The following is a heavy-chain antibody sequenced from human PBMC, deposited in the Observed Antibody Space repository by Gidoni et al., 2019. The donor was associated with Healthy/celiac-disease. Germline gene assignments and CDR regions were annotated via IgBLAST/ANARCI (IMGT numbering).Heavy chain of an antibody. CDR2: IGGSGGST. J-gene: IGHJ4*02. CDR1: AFTFRSYA. CDR3: AKVPWIQLWSMGNDY. Sequence: EVQWLESGVGWVQPGGSLRLPCAASAFTFRSYAMRWVRQAPGKGLEWVSAIGGSGGSTYYAGSVKGRFTISRDNSKNTLYLQMNSLRAEDTAVYYCAKVPWIQLWSMGNDYWGQGTLVTVSS. V-gene: IGHV3-23*01. D-gene: IGHD5-18*01.